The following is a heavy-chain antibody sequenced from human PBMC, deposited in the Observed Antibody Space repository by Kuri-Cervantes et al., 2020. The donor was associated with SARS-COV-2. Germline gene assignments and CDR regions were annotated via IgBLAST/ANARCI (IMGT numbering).Heavy chain of an antibody. Sequence: GGSLRLSCAVSGLTFSSYAMHWVRQAPGKGLEWVAVIPYDGSTEYYADSVKGRFTISRDNSKNTLWLQMNRLRPEDTAVYYCAKDRDCSGGSCYDYYYYGMDVWGQGTTVTVSS. J-gene: IGHJ6*02. CDR2: IPYDGSTE. CDR1: GLTFSSYA. CDR3: AKDRDCSGGSCYDYYYYGMDV. V-gene: IGHV3-30-3*01. D-gene: IGHD2-15*01.